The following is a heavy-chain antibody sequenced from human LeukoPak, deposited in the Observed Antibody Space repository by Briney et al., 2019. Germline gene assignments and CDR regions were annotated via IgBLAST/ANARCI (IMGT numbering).Heavy chain of an antibody. CDR2: ISGSGGST. D-gene: IGHD2-2*01. Sequence: GGSLRLSCAASGFTFSSYAMSWVRQAPGKGLEWVSAISGSGGSTYYADSVKGRFTISRDNSKNTLYLQMNSLRAEDTAVYYCAKAVDLPYYYYGMVVWGQGTTVTVSS. CDR1: GFTFSSYA. CDR3: AKAVDLPYYYYGMVV. J-gene: IGHJ6*02. V-gene: IGHV3-23*01.